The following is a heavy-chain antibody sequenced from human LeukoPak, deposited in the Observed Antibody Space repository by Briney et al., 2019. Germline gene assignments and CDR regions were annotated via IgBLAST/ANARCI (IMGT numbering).Heavy chain of an antibody. CDR1: GFTFSSYS. J-gene: IGHJ4*02. V-gene: IGHV3-21*01. CDR2: ISSSSSYI. CDR3: ASSYSGWSVY. D-gene: IGHD6-19*01. Sequence: GGSLRLSCAASGFTFSSYSMNWVRQAPGKGLEWVSSISSSSSYIYYADSVKGRFTISRDNAKNSLYLQMNSPRAEDTAVCYCASSYSGWSVYWGQGTLVTVSS.